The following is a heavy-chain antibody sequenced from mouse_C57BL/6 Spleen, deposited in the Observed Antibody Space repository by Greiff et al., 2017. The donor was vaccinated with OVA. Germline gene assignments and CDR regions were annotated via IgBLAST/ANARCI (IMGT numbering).Heavy chain of an antibody. CDR3: ARGTAQAKGAY. V-gene: IGHV1-9*01. Sequence: QVQLQQSGAELMKPGASVKLSCKATGYTFTGYWIEWVKQRPGHGLEWIGEILPGSGSTNYNEKFKGKATFTADTSSNTAYMQLSSLTTEDSAIYYCARGTAQAKGAYWGQGTLVTVSA. J-gene: IGHJ3*01. CDR1: GYTFTGYW. D-gene: IGHD3-2*02. CDR2: ILPGSGST.